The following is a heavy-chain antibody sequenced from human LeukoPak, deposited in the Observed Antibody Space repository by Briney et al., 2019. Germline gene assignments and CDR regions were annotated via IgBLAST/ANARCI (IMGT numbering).Heavy chain of an antibody. D-gene: IGHD2-15*01. CDR1: SGSISSGDYL. Sequence: SQTLSLTCTVSSGSISSGDYLWSWLRQPPGKGLEWIGYISYSGTTYSNPSLKSRPTISEDTSKNQFSLKLSSVTAADTAVYYCARGWNYFDDWGQGTLVTVSS. V-gene: IGHV4-30-4*01. CDR3: ARGWNYFDD. J-gene: IGHJ4*02. CDR2: ISYSGTT.